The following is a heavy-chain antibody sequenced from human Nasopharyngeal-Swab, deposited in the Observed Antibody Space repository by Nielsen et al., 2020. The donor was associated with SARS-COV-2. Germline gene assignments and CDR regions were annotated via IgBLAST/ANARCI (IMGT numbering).Heavy chain of an antibody. CDR3: ASGKGYYYGSGTFDY. V-gene: IGHV3-23*01. J-gene: IGHJ4*02. CDR1: GFTFSNFA. Sequence: GESLKISCAASGFTFSNFAMSWVRQAPGKGLEWVSVISGGSDSTYYTDSVRGRFTISRDNSKNTLNLQMNNLRAEDTAIYYCASGKGYYYGSGTFDYWGQGTLVTVSS. D-gene: IGHD3-10*01. CDR2: ISGGSDST.